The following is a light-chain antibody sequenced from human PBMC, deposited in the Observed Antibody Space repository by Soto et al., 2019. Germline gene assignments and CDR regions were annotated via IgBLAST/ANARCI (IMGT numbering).Light chain of an antibody. CDR1: SSSIGNNY. V-gene: IGLV1-51*02. J-gene: IGLJ1*01. CDR2: ENE. Sequence: QSVLTQPPSVSAGPGQKVTSCCSGGSSSIGNNYVSWYQQLPGTAPKLLIYENEKRPSGIPDRFSGSKSGTSATLGITGLQTGDEADYYCGTWDSSLSTYDFATGTKVTVL. CDR3: GTWDSSLSTYD.